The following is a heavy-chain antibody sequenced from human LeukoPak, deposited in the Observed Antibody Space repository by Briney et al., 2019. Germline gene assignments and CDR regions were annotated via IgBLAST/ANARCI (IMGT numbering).Heavy chain of an antibody. Sequence: SQTLSLTCTVSGGSISSGGYYWSWIRQPPGKGLEWIGSIYYSGSTYYNPSLKSRVTISVDTSKKQFSLKLSSVTAADTAVYYCAREGQRWELPEYYFDYWGQGTLVTVSS. J-gene: IGHJ4*02. V-gene: IGHV4-39*07. CDR3: AREGQRWELPEYYFDY. CDR2: IYYSGST. CDR1: GGSISSGGYY. D-gene: IGHD1-26*01.